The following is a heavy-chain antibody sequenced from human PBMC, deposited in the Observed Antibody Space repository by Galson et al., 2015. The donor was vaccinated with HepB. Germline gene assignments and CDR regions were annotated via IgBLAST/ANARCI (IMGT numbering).Heavy chain of an antibody. D-gene: IGHD3-10*01. V-gene: IGHV3-7*01. J-gene: IGHJ5*02. CDR1: GFTFSNYW. CDR3: ASGGYYFGT. CDR2: IKQDGSEK. Sequence: SLRLSCAASGFTFSNYWMSRVRQAPGKGLERVANIKQDGSEKYYVDSVKGRFTISRDNAKNSLYVQMNSLRAEDTAVYYCASGGYYFGTWGQGTLVTVSS.